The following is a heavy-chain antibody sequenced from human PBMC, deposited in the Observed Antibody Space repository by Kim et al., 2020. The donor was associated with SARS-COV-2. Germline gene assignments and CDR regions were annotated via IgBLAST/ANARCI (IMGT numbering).Heavy chain of an antibody. CDR3: AKDNYDSRPYYALDG. CDR1: GFTFSNYA. V-gene: IGHV3-23*01. CDR2: ISVNGGMR. J-gene: IGHJ6*02. Sequence: GGSLRLSCVASGFTFSNYAMSWFRPAPGKGLDWVSSISVNGGMRYYADSVKGRVTISRDNSISRGNFKKTLYLQMNSLRVEDTAVYYCAKDNYDSRPYYALDGWGQGTTVTVSS. D-gene: IGHD3-22*01.